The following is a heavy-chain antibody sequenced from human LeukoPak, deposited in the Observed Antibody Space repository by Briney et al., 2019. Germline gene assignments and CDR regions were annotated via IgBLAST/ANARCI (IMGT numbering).Heavy chain of an antibody. J-gene: IGHJ6*03. CDR2: IYYSGST. CDR1: GGSISSHY. CDR3: ARGGYSSNWYYYYYYMDV. D-gene: IGHD6-13*01. V-gene: IGHV4-59*11. Sequence: SETLSLTCTVSGGSISSHYWSWIRQPPGKGLGWIGYIYYSGSTNYNPSLKSRVTISVDTSKNQFSLKLSSVTAADTAVYYCARGGYSSNWYYYYYYMDVWGKGTTVTVSS.